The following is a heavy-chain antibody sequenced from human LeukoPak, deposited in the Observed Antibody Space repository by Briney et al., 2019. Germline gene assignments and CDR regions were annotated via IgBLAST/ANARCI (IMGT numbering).Heavy chain of an antibody. J-gene: IGHJ4*02. CDR3: ATLEYYFGSGSFPRLF. CDR1: GGSISSSSYY. V-gene: IGHV4-39*07. Sequence: SETLSLTCTVSGGSISSSSYYWGWIRQPPGKGLEWIGSIYYSGSTYYNPSLKSRVTISVDTSKNQFSLKLTSVTAADTAVYYCATLEYYFGSGSFPRLFWGKGTLVTVSS. CDR2: IYYSGST. D-gene: IGHD3-10*01.